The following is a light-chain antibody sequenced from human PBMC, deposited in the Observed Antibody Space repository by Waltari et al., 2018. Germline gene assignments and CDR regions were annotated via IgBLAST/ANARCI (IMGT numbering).Light chain of an antibody. Sequence: QSVLTQPPSVSATPGQKVTISCSGSTSNIGNEFVSWYQQLPVTVPKLLVYDTYKRPSGIPDRFSGSKSGTSATLDITGLQTGDEAHYYCGAWDTSLTAYVFGTGTEVTVL. V-gene: IGLV1-51*01. J-gene: IGLJ1*01. CDR3: GAWDTSLTAYV. CDR2: DTY. CDR1: TSNIGNEF.